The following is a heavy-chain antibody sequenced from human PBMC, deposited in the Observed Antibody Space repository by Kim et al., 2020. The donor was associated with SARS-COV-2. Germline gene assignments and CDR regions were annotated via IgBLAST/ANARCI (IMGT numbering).Heavy chain of an antibody. J-gene: IGHJ3*02. CDR3: ARHGSGSDAFDI. D-gene: IGHD3-10*01. V-gene: IGHV5-51*01. Sequence: RYSPSFQGQVTISADKSISTAYLQWSSLKASDTAMYYCARHGSGSDAFDIWGQGTMVTVSS.